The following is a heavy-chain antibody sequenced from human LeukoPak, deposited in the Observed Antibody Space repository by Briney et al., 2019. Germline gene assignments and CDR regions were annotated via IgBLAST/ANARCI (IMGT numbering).Heavy chain of an antibody. CDR2: IKPDGSEK. V-gene: IGHV3-7*01. J-gene: IGHJ4*02. D-gene: IGHD6-13*01. CDR3: ARADSSSWDQ. CDR1: GFTFSSYW. Sequence: GGSLRLSCAASGFTFSSYWMSWLRQAPGKGLEWVANIKPDGSEKYYVDSVKGRFTISRDNAKNSLYLQMNRLRTEDTALYYCARADSSSWDQWGQGTLVTVSS.